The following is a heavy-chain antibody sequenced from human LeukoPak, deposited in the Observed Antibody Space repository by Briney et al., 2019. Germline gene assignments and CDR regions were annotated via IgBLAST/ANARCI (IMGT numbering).Heavy chain of an antibody. CDR2: MNPNSGNT. CDR3: ARGQYQLSSYYYGMDV. J-gene: IGHJ6*02. Sequence: ASVKVSCKASGYTFTSYDINWVRQATGQGLEWMGWMNPNSGNTGYAQKFQGRVTMTRNTSISTAYMELSSLRSEDTAVYYYARGQYQLSSYYYGMDVWGQGTTVTVSS. CDR1: GYTFTSYD. V-gene: IGHV1-8*01. D-gene: IGHD2-2*01.